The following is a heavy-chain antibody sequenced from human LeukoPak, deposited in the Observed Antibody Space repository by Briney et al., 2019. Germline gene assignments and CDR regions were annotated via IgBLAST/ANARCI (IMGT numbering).Heavy chain of an antibody. CDR2: ISYDGSNK. V-gene: IGHV3-30*03. CDR1: GFTFSSYG. CDR3: ASLGGFWSGYYTLSIFDY. D-gene: IGHD3-3*01. J-gene: IGHJ4*02. Sequence: PRGSLRLSCAASGFTFSSYGMHWVRQAPGKGLEWVAVISYDGSNKYYADSVKGRFTISRDNSKNTLYLQMNSLRAEDTAVYYCASLGGFWSGYYTLSIFDYWGQGTLVTVSS.